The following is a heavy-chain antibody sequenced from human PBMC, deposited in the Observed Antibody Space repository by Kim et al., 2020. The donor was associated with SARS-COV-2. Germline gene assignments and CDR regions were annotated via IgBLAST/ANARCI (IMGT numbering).Heavy chain of an antibody. D-gene: IGHD6-19*01. J-gene: IGHJ4*02. Sequence: YAASVQGRFTIARDNSKNTLYLQMSSLGAEDTAVYYCARARIAVLDYWGQGTLVTVSS. V-gene: IGHV3-30*15. CDR3: ARARIAVLDY.